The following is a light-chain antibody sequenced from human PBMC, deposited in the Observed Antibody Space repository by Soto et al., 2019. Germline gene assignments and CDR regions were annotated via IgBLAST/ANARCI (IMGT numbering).Light chain of an antibody. Sequence: QSALTQPASVSGSPGQSIAISCTGTSSDVGGHDSVSWYQQHPGKAPKLMIYNVSNRPSGVSNRFSGSKSGNTASLTISGLLAEDEADYFCTSYTSASTYVFGARTKVTVL. CDR3: TSYTSASTYV. CDR1: SSDVGGHDS. V-gene: IGLV2-14*01. J-gene: IGLJ1*01. CDR2: NVS.